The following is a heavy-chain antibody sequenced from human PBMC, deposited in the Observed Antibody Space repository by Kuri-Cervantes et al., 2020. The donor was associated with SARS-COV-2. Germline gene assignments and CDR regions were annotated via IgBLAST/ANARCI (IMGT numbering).Heavy chain of an antibody. CDR1: GGAINTYNW. J-gene: IGHJ3*02. Sequence: GSLRLSCVVSGGAINTYNWWTWVRQPPGKGLQWIGEIFHDGSTKFNPSLSLRGRVTMSLDKSKNQFSLNLTSVTAADTAVYYCARESTYTFDIWGQGKLVTVSS. D-gene: IGHD2-2*02. V-gene: IGHV4-4*02. CDR2: IFHDGST. CDR3: ARESTYTFDI.